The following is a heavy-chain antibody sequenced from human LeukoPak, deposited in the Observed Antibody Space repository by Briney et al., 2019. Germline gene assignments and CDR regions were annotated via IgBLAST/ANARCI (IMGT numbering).Heavy chain of an antibody. J-gene: IGHJ4*02. CDR1: GFTLSSYG. D-gene: IGHD2-15*01. CDR2: ISGSDGGT. V-gene: IGHV3-23*01. CDR3: AKAPVASCRGAFCYPFDC. Sequence: GGSLRLSCAASGFTLSSYGMSWVRQAPGKGLEWVSAISGSDGGTYYADSVKGRFTISRDNSKNTLYLQMNSMRAEETAIYYCAKAPVASCRGAFCYPFDCWGQGNLVTVSS.